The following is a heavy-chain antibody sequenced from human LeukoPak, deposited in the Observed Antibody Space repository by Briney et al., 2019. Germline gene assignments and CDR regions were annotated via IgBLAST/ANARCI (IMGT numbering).Heavy chain of an antibody. D-gene: IGHD3-16*01. V-gene: IGHV3-53*01. J-gene: IGHJ4*02. CDR3: ARVLSLAYFDY. CDR2: ISGGGIT. CDR1: GFIVSSNY. Sequence: GGSLRLSCAASGFIVSSNYMSWVRQAPGKGLEWVSVISGGGITYYTDSVKGRFTISRDNSKNTLYLHMTRLRAEDTAMYYCARVLSLAYFDYWGQGTLVAVSS.